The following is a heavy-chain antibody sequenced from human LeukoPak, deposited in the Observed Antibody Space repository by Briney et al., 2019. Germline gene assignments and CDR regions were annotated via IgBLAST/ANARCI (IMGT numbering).Heavy chain of an antibody. CDR2: IYYSGST. D-gene: IGHD4-17*01. V-gene: IGHV4-39*01. J-gene: IGHJ6*02. CDR3: ATFDYGDYGMDV. CDR1: GGSISSSSYS. Sequence: SETLSLTCTVSGGSISSSSYSWGWLRQPPGKGLEWIGSIYYSGSTYYNPSLKSRVTISVDTSKNQFSLKLSSVTAADTAVYYCATFDYGDYGMDVWGQGTTVTVSS.